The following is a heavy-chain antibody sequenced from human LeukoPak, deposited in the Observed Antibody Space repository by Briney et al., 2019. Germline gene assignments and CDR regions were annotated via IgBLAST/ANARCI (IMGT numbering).Heavy chain of an antibody. CDR1: GYTFTDYW. CDR3: ARGYGDYDHYYGMDV. D-gene: IGHD4-17*01. V-gene: IGHV5-51*01. CDR2: IYYGDSDT. Sequence: GESLKISCEGSGYTFTDYWIGWVRQLPGRGLEWMGTIYYGDSDTRNSPSFQGQVTISADKFISTAYLQWSSLKASDTAMYYCARGYGDYDHYYGMDVWGQGTTVTVSS. J-gene: IGHJ6*02.